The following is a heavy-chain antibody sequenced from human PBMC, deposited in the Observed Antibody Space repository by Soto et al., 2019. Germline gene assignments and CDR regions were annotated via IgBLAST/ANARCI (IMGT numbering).Heavy chain of an antibody. J-gene: IGHJ4*02. V-gene: IGHV5-51*01. Sequence: GESLKISCKGSGYSFTNYWIGWVRQMPGKGLEWMGIIYPGDSNTRYSPSFQGQVTISADKSISTAYLQWSSLKASDTPMYYCARQGYCSSTACYTVDYWGQGTLVTVSS. CDR1: GYSFTNYW. CDR3: ARQGYCSSTACYTVDY. D-gene: IGHD2-2*02. CDR2: IYPGDSNT.